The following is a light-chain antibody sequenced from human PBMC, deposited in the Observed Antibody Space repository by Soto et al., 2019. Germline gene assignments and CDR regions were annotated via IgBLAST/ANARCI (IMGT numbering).Light chain of an antibody. CDR3: QSYDSSLSVVV. CDR1: SSNIGAGYD. J-gene: IGLJ2*01. V-gene: IGLV1-40*01. CDR2: GNS. Sequence: QSVLTQPPSVSGDPGQRVTISCTGRSSNIGAGYDVHWYQQLPGTAPKLLIYGNSNRPSGVPDRFSGSKSGTSASLAITGLQAEDEADYYCQSYDSSLSVVVFGGGTKVTVL.